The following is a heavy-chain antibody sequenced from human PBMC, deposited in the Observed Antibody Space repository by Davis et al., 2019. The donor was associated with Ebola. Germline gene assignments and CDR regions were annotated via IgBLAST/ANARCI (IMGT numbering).Heavy chain of an antibody. CDR1: GDSISSSNW. CDR2: ISQSGST. CDR3: ATSGKAPDY. Sequence: SETLSLTCAVSGDSISSSNWWSWVRQPPGKWLEWIGEISQSGSTNYNPSLKSRVTMSVDTSKNQFSLKLRSVTAADTAVYYCATSGKAPDYWGQGTLVTVSS. J-gene: IGHJ4*02. V-gene: IGHV4-4*02.